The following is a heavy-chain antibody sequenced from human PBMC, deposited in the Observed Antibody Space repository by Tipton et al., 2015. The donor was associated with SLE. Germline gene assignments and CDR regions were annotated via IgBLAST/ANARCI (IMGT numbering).Heavy chain of an antibody. D-gene: IGHD2-2*01. V-gene: IGHV4-59*01. CDR1: GAAISTYY. CDR2: IYYSGST. Sequence: TLSLTCTVSGAAISTYYWSWIRQPPGKGLEWIGYIYYSGSTNYNPSLKSRVTISVDTSKNQFSLKLSSVTAADTAVYYCAREPAASGWFDPWGQGALVTVSS. CDR3: AREPAASGWFDP. J-gene: IGHJ5*02.